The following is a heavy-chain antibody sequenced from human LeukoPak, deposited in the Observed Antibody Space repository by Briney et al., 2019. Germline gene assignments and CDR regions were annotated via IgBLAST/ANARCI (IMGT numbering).Heavy chain of an antibody. V-gene: IGHV4-39*07. CDR3: ARDRIAAAGV. CDR1: GGSISSNNSY. CDR2: IYYSGST. J-gene: IGHJ4*02. Sequence: SDTLSLTCTVSGGSISSNNSYWGWIRQPPGKGLEWIGSIYYSGSTYYNLSLKSRVTISVDKSKNQFSLKLSSVTAADTAVYYCARDRIAAAGVWGQGTLVTVSS. D-gene: IGHD6-13*01.